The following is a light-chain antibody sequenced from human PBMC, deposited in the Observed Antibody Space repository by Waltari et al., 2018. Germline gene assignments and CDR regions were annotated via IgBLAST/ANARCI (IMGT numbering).Light chain of an antibody. CDR1: SSNIGAGYD. CDR3: QSSDSTLYGVV. V-gene: IGLV1-40*01. CDR2: GIN. Sequence: QSVLTQPPSVSGAPGQRVTISCTGRSSNIGAGYDVTWYQLLPGTTPKLLIYGINNRPSGVPDRFSGSRSATSASLAISGLQAEDEAYYYCQSSDSTLYGVVFGGGTKLTVL. J-gene: IGLJ2*01.